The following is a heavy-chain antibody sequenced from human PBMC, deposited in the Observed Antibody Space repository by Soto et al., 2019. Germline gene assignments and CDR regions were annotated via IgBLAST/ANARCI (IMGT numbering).Heavy chain of an antibody. CDR3: AGGGGGLRKRLNCFDP. CDR1: GYTFTSYD. D-gene: IGHD2-15*01. Sequence: QVQLVQSGAEVKKPGSSVKVSCKASGYTFTSYDINWVRQATGQGLEWMGGMNPNSGNTGYAQKFQGRVTMTRNTSRSTAYMERSSLRSEDAAVYYWAGGGGGLRKRLNCFDPWGQGTLVTVSS. J-gene: IGHJ5*02. V-gene: IGHV1-8*01. CDR2: MNPNSGNT.